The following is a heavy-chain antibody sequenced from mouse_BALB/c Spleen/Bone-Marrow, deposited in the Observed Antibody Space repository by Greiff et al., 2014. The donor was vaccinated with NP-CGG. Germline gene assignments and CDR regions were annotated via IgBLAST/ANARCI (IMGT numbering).Heavy chain of an antibody. CDR1: GFNIKDTY. Sequence: VQLQQSGAELVKPGASVKLSCTASGFNIKDTYMHWGKQRPEQGLEWIGRIGPANGNTKYDPKFQGKATITADTSSNTAYLQLSSLTSEDTAVYYCARWEYYAMDYWGQGTSVTVS. J-gene: IGHJ4*01. CDR3: ARWEYYAMDY. V-gene: IGHV14-3*02. D-gene: IGHD4-1*01. CDR2: IGPANGNT.